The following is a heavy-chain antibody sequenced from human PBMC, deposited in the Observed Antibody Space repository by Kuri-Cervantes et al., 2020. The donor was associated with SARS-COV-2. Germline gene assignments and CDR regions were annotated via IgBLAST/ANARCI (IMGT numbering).Heavy chain of an antibody. J-gene: IGHJ3*02. V-gene: IGHV3-53*01. CDR3: ARGYSYGYAVLDAFDI. Sequence: GGSLRLSCAASGFTVSSNYMSWVRQAPGKGLEWVSVIYSGGSTYYADSVKGRFTISRDNAKNSLYLQMNSLRAEDTAVYYCARGYSYGYAVLDAFDIWGQGTMVTVSS. CDR1: GFTVSSNY. D-gene: IGHD5-18*01. CDR2: IYSGGST.